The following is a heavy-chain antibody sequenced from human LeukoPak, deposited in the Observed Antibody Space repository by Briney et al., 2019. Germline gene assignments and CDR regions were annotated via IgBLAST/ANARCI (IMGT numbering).Heavy chain of an antibody. CDR1: GGSFSDDY. J-gene: IGHJ1*01. Sequence: ASETLSLTCAVYGGSFSDDYWSWIRQPPGKGLEWSGEINHRGSTNYNPSLKSRVTISIDTSNNQFSLKLSSVTAADTAVFYCARTYCGGDCRFQHWGQGTLVTVSS. CDR3: ARTYCGGDCRFQH. V-gene: IGHV4-34*01. D-gene: IGHD2-21*02. CDR2: INHRGST.